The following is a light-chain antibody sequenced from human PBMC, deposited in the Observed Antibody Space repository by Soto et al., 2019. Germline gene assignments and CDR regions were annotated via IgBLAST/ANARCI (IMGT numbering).Light chain of an antibody. CDR2: DAS. CDR3: QQRRNWPPLT. J-gene: IGKJ4*01. CDR1: QRVSSY. Sequence: EIVLTQSPATLSLSPGERATLSCRASQRVSSYLAWYQQKPGQAPRLLIYDASNRATGIPARFSASGSWTAVNRTNSRLEPEDLTDYYCQQRRNWPPLTFGGGNQVEIK. V-gene: IGKV3-11*01.